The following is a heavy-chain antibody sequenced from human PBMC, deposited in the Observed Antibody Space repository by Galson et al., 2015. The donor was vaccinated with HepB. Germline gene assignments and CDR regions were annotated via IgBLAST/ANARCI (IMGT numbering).Heavy chain of an antibody. CDR2: IKQDGSEK. D-gene: IGHD3-3*01. V-gene: IGHV3-7*01. Sequence: SLRLSCAASGFTFSSYWMSWVRQAPGKGLEWVANIKQDGSEKYYVDSVKGRFTISRDNAKNSLYLQMNSLRAEDTAVYYCARVTIVGVVTEYYYYGMDVWGQGTTVTVSS. CDR1: GFTFSSYW. CDR3: ARVTIVGVVTEYYYYGMDV. J-gene: IGHJ6*02.